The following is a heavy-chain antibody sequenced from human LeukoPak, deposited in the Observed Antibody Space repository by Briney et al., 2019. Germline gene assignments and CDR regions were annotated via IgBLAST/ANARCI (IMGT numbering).Heavy chain of an antibody. D-gene: IGHD5-12*01. J-gene: IGHJ4*02. CDR1: GGTFSSYA. Sequence: AVKVSCKASGGTFSSYAISWVRQAPGQGLEWMGGIIPIFDTANYAQKFQGRVTITADESTSTAYMELSSLRSEDTAVYYCAREYSGYDRGIDYWGQGPLVTVSS. CDR2: IIPIFDTA. CDR3: AREYSGYDRGIDY. V-gene: IGHV1-69*01.